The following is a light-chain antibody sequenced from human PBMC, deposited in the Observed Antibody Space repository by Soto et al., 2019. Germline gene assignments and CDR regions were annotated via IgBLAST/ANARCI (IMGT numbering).Light chain of an antibody. J-gene: IGKJ1*01. CDR2: GAS. CDR3: QQYNDNWPT. Sequence: EIVMTQSPDTLSVSPGETVTLPCRASQNIRTNLAWYQHKPGQSPRLLIYGASNRATGFPASFSGSGSGTEFTLTSRSLKSEDFAVYYCQQYNDNWPTFGQGTKVEIK. V-gene: IGKV3-15*01. CDR1: QNIRTN.